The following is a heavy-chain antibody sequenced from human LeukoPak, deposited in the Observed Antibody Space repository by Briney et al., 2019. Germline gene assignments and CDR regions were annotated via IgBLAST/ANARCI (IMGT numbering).Heavy chain of an antibody. J-gene: IGHJ4*02. CDR1: GGSISSSSYY. V-gene: IGHV4-39*07. D-gene: IGHD4-17*01. CDR3: ARGGHDYGDYVL. Sequence: SETLSLTCTVSGGSISSSSYYWGWIRQPPGKGLEWIGSIYYSGSTYYNPSLKSRVTISVDTSKNQFSLKLSSVTAADTAVYYCARGGHDYGDYVLWGQGTLVTVSS. CDR2: IYYSGST.